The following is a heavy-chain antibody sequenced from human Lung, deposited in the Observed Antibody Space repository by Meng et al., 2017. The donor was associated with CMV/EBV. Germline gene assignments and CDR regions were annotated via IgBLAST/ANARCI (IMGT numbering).Heavy chain of an antibody. D-gene: IGHD2-2*01. CDR2: MDYRGST. CDR1: GDSISSGGYF. J-gene: IGHJ4*02. CDR3: ARGELLWDY. V-gene: IGHV4-30-4*01. Sequence: HVQLQESGPGLVKPSQTLSLTCTVSGDSISSGGYFWSWIRQPPGKGLELIGYMDYRGSTFYNPSLKSRVTISVDTSKNQFSLKLSSVTAADTAVYFCARGELLWDYWGQGTLVTVSS.